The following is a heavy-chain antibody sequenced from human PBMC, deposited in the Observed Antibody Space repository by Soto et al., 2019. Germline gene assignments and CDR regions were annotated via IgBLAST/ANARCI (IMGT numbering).Heavy chain of an antibody. Sequence: DVQLLESGGGLVQPGGSLRLSCAASGFSFSKYAMIWVRQAPGKGQEWVSGITGSGGTIECAASVKGRFTISRDNSKNTVYLQMNSLRAEDTAMYYCAKDAVYGDGLWLVADWGQGTLVTVS. J-gene: IGHJ4*02. CDR1: GFSFSKYA. V-gene: IGHV3-23*01. CDR2: ITGSGGTI. D-gene: IGHD2-21*02. CDR3: AKDAVYGDGLWLVAD.